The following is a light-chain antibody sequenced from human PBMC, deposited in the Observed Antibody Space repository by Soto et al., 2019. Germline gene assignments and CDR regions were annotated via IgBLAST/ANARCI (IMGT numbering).Light chain of an antibody. CDR3: GSWDSSLSAAGV. V-gene: IGLV1-51*02. CDR2: ENN. Sequence: QSVLTQPPSVSAAPGQKVTISCSGSSSNIGKNYVSWYQQLPGTAPRLLIYENNKRPSGIPDRFSGSKSVTSATLGITGLQTGDEADYYCGSWDSSLSAAGVFGTGTKLTVL. J-gene: IGLJ1*01. CDR1: SSNIGKNY.